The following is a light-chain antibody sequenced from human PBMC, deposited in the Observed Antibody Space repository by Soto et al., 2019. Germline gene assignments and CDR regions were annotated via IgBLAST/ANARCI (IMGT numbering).Light chain of an antibody. CDR2: EVT. V-gene: IGLV2-14*01. J-gene: IGLJ1*01. CDR1: SSDVGGYNY. CDR3: SSYTSSSTLI. Sequence: QSVLTQPASVSGSPGQSITISCTGTSSDVGGYNYVSWYQQHPGKAPKLMIYEVTDRPSGVSNRFSGSKSGNTASLTISGLQAEDEADYYCSSYTSSSTLIIGTGTKLTVL.